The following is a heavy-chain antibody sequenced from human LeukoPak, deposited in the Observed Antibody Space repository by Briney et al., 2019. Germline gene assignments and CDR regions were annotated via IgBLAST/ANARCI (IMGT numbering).Heavy chain of an antibody. CDR2: VYTGGSK. Sequence: TGGSLRLSCAASGFTVSSNYMTWVGQAPGKGLEWVSVVYTGGSKYSADSVKGRFTISRDNSKNTLYLQMNSLRAEDTAVYYCARGLAAAGLYFDYWGQGTLVTVSS. CDR1: GFTVSSNY. D-gene: IGHD6-13*01. V-gene: IGHV3-53*01. CDR3: ARGLAAAGLYFDY. J-gene: IGHJ4*02.